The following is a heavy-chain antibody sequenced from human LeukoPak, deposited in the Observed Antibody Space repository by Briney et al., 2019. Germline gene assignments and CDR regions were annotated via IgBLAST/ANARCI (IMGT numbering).Heavy chain of an antibody. CDR2: ISGGGGTT. D-gene: IGHD2-2*01. Sequence: GGSLRLSCAASGFYFSTYVMGWVRQAPGKGLEWVAGISGGGGTTFYAGSVQGRFTISRDNSKNTLYLQMNSLRAEDTAVYYCAKDRGPYCSSTSCYPFDYWGQGTLVTVSS. CDR3: AKDRGPYCSSTSCYPFDY. J-gene: IGHJ4*02. CDR1: GFYFSTYV. V-gene: IGHV3-23*01.